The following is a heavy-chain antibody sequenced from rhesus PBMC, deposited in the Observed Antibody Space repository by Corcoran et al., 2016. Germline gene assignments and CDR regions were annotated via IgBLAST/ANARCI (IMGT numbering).Heavy chain of an antibody. Sequence: QVQLQESGPGLVKPSETLSLTCAVSGYAISSGYAWRWIRQPPEKGLECIGYNGGSCDITHYNPSLKIRVTISKDTSKNQFSLKLKSVSAADTAVYYCARVGYSSGWSFFESWGQGVLVTVSS. V-gene: IGHV4-127*01. CDR2: NGGSCDIT. CDR3: ARVGYSSGWSFFES. D-gene: IGHD6S26*01. CDR1: GYAISSGYA. J-gene: IGHJ4*01.